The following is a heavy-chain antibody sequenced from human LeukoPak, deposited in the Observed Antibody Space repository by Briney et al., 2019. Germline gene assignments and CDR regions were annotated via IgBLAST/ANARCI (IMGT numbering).Heavy chain of an antibody. V-gene: IGHV5-51*01. CDR3: ARHMATSDWSLDY. D-gene: IGHD3-3*01. CDR1: GYTFTSYW. CDR2: IYPGDSDT. J-gene: IGHJ4*02. Sequence: GDSLKISCKASGYTFTSYWIAWVRQIPGKGPGCIWMIYPGDSDTRYTPSFHGHVTISADKSVSTAYLQWSSLKVSDSATYYCARHMATSDWSLDYWGQGTLVTVSS.